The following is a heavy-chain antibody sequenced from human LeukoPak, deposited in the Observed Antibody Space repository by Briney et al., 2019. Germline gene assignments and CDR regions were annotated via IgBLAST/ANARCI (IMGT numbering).Heavy chain of an antibody. D-gene: IGHD3-10*01. J-gene: IGHJ4*02. V-gene: IGHV3-21*01. CDR1: GFTFSSYS. CDR3: ARATPDYGSGSPYYFDY. Sequence: PGGSLRLSCAASGFTFSSYSMNWVRQAPGKGLEWVSSISSSSSYIYYADSVKGRFTISRDNAKNSLYLQMNSLRAEDTAVYYCARATPDYGSGSPYYFDYWGQGTLVTVSS. CDR2: ISSSSSYI.